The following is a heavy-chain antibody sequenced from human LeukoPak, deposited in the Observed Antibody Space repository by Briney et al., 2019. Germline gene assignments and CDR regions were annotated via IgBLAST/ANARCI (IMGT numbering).Heavy chain of an antibody. CDR1: GGTFSSYA. V-gene: IGHV1-69*05. CDR2: IIPIFGTA. CDR3: ARGGWELKSKYYYYYMDV. Sequence: ASVKVSCKASGGTFSSYAISWVRQAPGQGHERMGRIIPIFGTANYAQKFQGRVTITTDESTSTAYMELSSLRSEDTAVYYCARGGWELKSKYYYYYMDVWGKGTTVTVSS. J-gene: IGHJ6*03. D-gene: IGHD1-26*01.